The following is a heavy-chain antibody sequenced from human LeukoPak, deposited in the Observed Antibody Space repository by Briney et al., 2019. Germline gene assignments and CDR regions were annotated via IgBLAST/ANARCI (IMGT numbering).Heavy chain of an antibody. CDR2: ISSNGGST. CDR3: AKDSSNIMGARLDY. V-gene: IGHV3-64*01. Sequence: GGSLRLSCAASGFTFSSYAMHWVRQAPGKGLEYVSAISSNGGSTSYANSVKGRFTISRDNSKNTLFLQMNSLRAEDTAVYYCAKDSSNIMGARLDYWGQGTLVTVSS. D-gene: IGHD1-26*01. J-gene: IGHJ4*02. CDR1: GFTFSSYA.